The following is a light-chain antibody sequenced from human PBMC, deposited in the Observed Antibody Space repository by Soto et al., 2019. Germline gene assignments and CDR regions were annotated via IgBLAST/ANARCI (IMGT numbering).Light chain of an antibody. CDR3: QDYHSYGT. CDR2: HAS. CDR1: QSIDRW. V-gene: IGKV1-5*01. Sequence: DLQMTQSPCNLPASVGNRVTITCRASQSIDRWVAWYQQKPEKGPKILIYHASSLETGVLSRFSGSGSGTEFTLTISSLQPDDFATYYGQDYHSYGTFGPGTKVDI. J-gene: IGKJ1*01.